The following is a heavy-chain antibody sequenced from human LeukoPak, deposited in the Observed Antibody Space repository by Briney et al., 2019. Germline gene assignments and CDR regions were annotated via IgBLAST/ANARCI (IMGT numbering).Heavy chain of an antibody. J-gene: IGHJ4*02. CDR3: AKGSRSSGHYSDY. CDR2: ISYDGSNK. V-gene: IGHV3-30*18. D-gene: IGHD3-22*01. Sequence: PGGSLRLSCAASGFTFSSYDMHWVRQAPGKGLEWVAVISYDGSNKYYADSVKGRFTISRDNSNNTLYLQMNSLRAEDTAVYYCAKGSRSSGHYSDYWGQGTLVTVSS. CDR1: GFTFSSYD.